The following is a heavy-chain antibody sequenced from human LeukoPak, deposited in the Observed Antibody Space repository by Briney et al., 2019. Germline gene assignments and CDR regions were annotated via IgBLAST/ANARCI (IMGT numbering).Heavy chain of an antibody. CDR1: GFTFSSYA. J-gene: IGHJ4*02. D-gene: IGHD5-12*01. V-gene: IGHV3-30-3*01. CDR3: EREAGGYLKEYYFDY. CDR2: ISYDGSNK. Sequence: PGRSLRLSCAASGFTFSSYAMHWVRQAPGKGLEWVAVISYDGSNKYYADSVKGRFTISRDNSKNTLYLQMNSLRAEDTAVYYCEREAGGYLKEYYFDYWGQGTLVTVSS.